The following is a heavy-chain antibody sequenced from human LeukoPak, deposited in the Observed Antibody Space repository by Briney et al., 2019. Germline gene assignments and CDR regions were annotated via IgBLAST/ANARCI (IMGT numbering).Heavy chain of an antibody. CDR3: ARDNWGDGGYYRTLDY. CDR2: IRYDGSDR. V-gene: IGHV3-33*01. D-gene: IGHD3-22*01. Sequence: GGSLRLSCAASGFTFGSYGIYWVRQAPGKGLEWVAGIRYDGSDRSYADPVKGRFTISRDNSKNTVDLQMNSLRAEDTAVYYCARDNWGDGGYYRTLDYWGRGTLVTVSS. J-gene: IGHJ4*02. CDR1: GFTFGSYG.